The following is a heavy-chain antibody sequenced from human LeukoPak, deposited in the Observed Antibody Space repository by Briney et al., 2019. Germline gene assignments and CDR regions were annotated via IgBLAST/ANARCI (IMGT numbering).Heavy chain of an antibody. Sequence: PSETLSLTCAVYGGSFSGYYWSWIRQPPGKGLEWIGEINHSGSTNYNPSPKSRVTISVDTSKNQFSLKLSSVTAADTAVYYCARAGRAYYYDSSGRTFDYWGQGTLVTVSS. D-gene: IGHD3-22*01. CDR1: GGSFSGYY. V-gene: IGHV4-34*01. CDR3: ARAGRAYYYDSSGRTFDY. CDR2: INHSGST. J-gene: IGHJ4*02.